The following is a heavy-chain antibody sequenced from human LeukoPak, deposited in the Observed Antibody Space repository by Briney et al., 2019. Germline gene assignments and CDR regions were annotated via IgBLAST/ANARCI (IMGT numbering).Heavy chain of an antibody. D-gene: IGHD3-22*01. CDR2: IVVGSGNT. CDR3: AADLGYYYDSSGHLHY. Sequence: SVKVSCKASGFTFTTSTMQWVRQARGQRLEWMGWIVVGSGNTNYAQKFHERVTITRDMSTSTAYIELSSLRSDDTAVYYCAADLGYYYDSSGHLHYWGQGTLVTVSS. J-gene: IGHJ4*02. CDR1: GFTFTTST. V-gene: IGHV1-58*02.